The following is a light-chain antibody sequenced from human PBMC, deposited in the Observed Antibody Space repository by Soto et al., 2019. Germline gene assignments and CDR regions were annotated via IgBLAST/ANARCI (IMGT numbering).Light chain of an antibody. CDR1: QSVSSSY. J-gene: IGKJ3*01. V-gene: IGKV3-20*01. CDR2: GAS. CDR3: QQYGNAPLT. Sequence: EIVLTQSPGTLSFSPGERATLTCRASQSVSSSYLAWFQQKPGQAPRLLIYGASSRATGIPDRFSGSGSGTDFTLTISRLEPEDSAVYYCQQYGNAPLTFGPGTKVDIK.